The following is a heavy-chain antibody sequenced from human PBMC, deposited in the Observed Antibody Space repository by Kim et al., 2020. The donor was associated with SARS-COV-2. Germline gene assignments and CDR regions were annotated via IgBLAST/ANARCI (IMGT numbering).Heavy chain of an antibody. Sequence: GGSLRLSCAASGFTFSSYSMNWVRQAPGKGLEWVASIRSNSSYIYYADSVKGRFTISRDNAKNSLYLQMNSLRAEDTAVYYCARELGDYVWWSYDGDAFDLWGQGTMVTVSS. CDR1: GFTFSSYS. CDR3: ARELGDYVWWSYDGDAFDL. V-gene: IGHV3-21*01. CDR2: IRSNSSYI. J-gene: IGHJ3*01. D-gene: IGHD3-16*01.